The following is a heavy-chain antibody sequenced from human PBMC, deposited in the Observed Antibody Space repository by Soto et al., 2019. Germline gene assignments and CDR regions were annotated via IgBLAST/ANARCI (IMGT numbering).Heavy chain of an antibody. Sequence: QVQLVQSGAEVKKPGSSVKVSCKASGGTFSSYAISWVRQAPGQGLEWMGGIIPIFGTANYAQKFQGRVTITADESTSTAYMELSSMRSEDTAVYYCARRERTHYGDYLFDYWGQGTLVTVSS. CDR2: IIPIFGTA. D-gene: IGHD4-17*01. V-gene: IGHV1-69*01. CDR3: ARRERTHYGDYLFDY. J-gene: IGHJ4*02. CDR1: GGTFSSYA.